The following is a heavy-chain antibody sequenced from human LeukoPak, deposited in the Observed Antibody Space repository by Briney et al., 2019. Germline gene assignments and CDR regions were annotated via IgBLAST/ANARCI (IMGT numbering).Heavy chain of an antibody. D-gene: IGHD1-26*01. Sequence: SETLSLTCTVSGASISSSSYYWGWIRQPPGKGLEWIGSIYFSGSTYYNPSLKSRVTISVDTSKNQFSLKLSSVTAADTAVYYCARDSSGYSGYDYYYMDVWGKGTTVTISS. CDR2: IYFSGST. V-gene: IGHV4-39*07. CDR1: GASISSSSYY. CDR3: ARDSSGYSGYDYYYMDV. J-gene: IGHJ6*03.